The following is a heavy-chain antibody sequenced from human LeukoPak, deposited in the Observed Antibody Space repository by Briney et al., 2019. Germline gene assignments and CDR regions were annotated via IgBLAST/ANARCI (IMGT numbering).Heavy chain of an antibody. J-gene: IGHJ4*02. V-gene: IGHV4-39*07. Sequence: SETLSLTCTVSGGSISSSSYYWGWIRQPPGKGLEWIGSIYYSGSTYYNPSLKSRVTISVDTSKNQFSLKLSSVTAADTAVYYCARRWASRDPFFDYWGQGTLVAVST. CDR3: ARRWASRDPFFDY. CDR1: GGSISSSSYY. D-gene: IGHD5-24*01. CDR2: IYYSGST.